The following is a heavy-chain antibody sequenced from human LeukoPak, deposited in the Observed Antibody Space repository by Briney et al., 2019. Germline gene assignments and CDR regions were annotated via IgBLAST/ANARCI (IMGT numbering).Heavy chain of an antibody. Sequence: GGSLRLSCTVSGFTVSSNSMSWVRQAPGKGLEWVSFIYSDNTHYSDSVKGRFTISRDKNTLYLQMNSLRAEDTAVYYCARRAGAYSHPYDYWGQGTLVTVSS. V-gene: IGHV3-53*01. CDR2: IYSDNT. CDR1: GFTVSSNS. J-gene: IGHJ4*02. CDR3: ARRAGAYSHPYDY. D-gene: IGHD4/OR15-4a*01.